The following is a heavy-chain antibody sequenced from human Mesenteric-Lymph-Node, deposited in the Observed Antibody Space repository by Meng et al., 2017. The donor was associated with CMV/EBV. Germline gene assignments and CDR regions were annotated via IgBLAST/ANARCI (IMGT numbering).Heavy chain of an antibody. CDR1: SCTITTSD. D-gene: IGHD3-9*01. CDR3: VRNEALTGRFDT. V-gene: IGHV1-8*01. CDR2: MNPHTDST. Sequence: KATSCTITTSDDNWLRQATRQELEWMRWMNPHTDSTHYAQKFQGRVTMTRSTSLSTAYMELSSLRSDDTTVYYCVRNEALTGRFDTWGQGTLVTVSS. J-gene: IGHJ5*02.